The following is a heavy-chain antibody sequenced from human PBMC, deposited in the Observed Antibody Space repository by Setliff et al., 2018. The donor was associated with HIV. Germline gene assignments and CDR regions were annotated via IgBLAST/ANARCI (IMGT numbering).Heavy chain of an antibody. V-gene: IGHV4-39*07. J-gene: IGHJ4*01. CDR1: GDSFSSNSNH. Sequence: SETLSLTCTVSGDSFSSNSNHWGWIRQPPGKGLEWIGNIKYGGTTYYNPSLKSRVSISIDTSKSQFSLKLTSVTAADTAVYFCARDPHYFDASGYYSWFYFDYWGHGTLVTVSS. CDR2: IKYGGTT. CDR3: ARDPHYFDASGYYSWFYFDY. D-gene: IGHD3-22*01.